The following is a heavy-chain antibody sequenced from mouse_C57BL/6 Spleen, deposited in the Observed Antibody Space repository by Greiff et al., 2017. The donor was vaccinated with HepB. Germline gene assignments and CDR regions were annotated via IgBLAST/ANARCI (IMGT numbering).Heavy chain of an antibody. CDR2: IDPSDSYT. J-gene: IGHJ4*01. CDR3: ARPRGYDYDDYAMDY. D-gene: IGHD2-4*01. CDR1: GSTFTSYW. Sequence: VQLQQPGAELVMPGASVKLSCKASGSTFTSYWMHWVKQRPGQGLEWIGEIDPSDSYTNYNQKFKGKSTLTVDKSSSTAYRQLSSLTSEDSAVYYWARPRGYDYDDYAMDYWGQGTSVTVSS. V-gene: IGHV1-69*01.